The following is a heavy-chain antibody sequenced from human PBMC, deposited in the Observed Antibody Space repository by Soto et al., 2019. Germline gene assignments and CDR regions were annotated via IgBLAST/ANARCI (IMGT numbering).Heavy chain of an antibody. CDR1: GFTFTSSA. Sequence: SVKVSCKAAGFTFTSSAVQWVRQARGQRLEWIGWIVVGSGNTNYAQKFQERVTITRDMSTSTAYMELSSLRSEDTAVYYCAAGSVPAGFDYWGQGTLVTVYS. J-gene: IGHJ4*02. V-gene: IGHV1-58*01. D-gene: IGHD2-15*01. CDR3: AAGSVPAGFDY. CDR2: IVVGSGNT.